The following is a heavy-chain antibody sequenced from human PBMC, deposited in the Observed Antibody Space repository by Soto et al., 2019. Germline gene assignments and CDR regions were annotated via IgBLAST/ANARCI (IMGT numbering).Heavy chain of an antibody. CDR3: ASPPTGMKYAVDI. V-gene: IGHV4-34*01. Sequence: SETLSLTCAVYGGSFSGYYWSWIRQPPGKGLEWIGEINHSGSTNTNPSLKSRVTISVDTTKNKISLKLRSVTAADTAVYYWASPPTGMKYAVDIWGQGTMVTVSS. J-gene: IGHJ3*02. CDR2: INHSGST. D-gene: IGHD3-10*01. CDR1: GGSFSGYY.